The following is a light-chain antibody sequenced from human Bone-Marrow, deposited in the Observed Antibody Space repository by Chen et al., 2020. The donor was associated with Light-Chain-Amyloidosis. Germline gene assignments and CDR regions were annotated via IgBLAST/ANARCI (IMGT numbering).Light chain of an antibody. V-gene: IGLV6-57*01. J-gene: IGLJ3*02. CDR2: EDD. CDR1: SGSIATNY. Sequence: NFMLNQPNYVSESPGKTAIISCPRSSGSIATNYVQWYQQRPGSSPTTVIYEDDLRPSGVPDRFSGSIDRSSNSASLTISGLKTEDEADYYCQSYQGSSQGVFGGGTKLTVL. CDR3: QSYQGSSQGV.